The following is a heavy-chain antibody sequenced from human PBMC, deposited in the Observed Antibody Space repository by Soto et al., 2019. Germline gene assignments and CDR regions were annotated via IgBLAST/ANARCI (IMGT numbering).Heavy chain of an antibody. CDR3: ARTKYDYVWGSYRFDY. Sequence: SETLSLPCTVSGSSISSGDYSWRWIRQPPGKGLECIGCIAYSGTTDYNPSLKSRVTISAEDTAKNHFSLKLTSVTAADTAVYYCARTKYDYVWGSYRFDYWGQGTLVTVSS. V-gene: IGHV4-30-4*01. J-gene: IGHJ4*02. D-gene: IGHD3-16*02. CDR2: IAYSGTT. CDR1: GSSISSGDYS.